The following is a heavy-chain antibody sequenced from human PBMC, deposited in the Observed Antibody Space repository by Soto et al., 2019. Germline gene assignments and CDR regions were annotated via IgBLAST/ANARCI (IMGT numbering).Heavy chain of an antibody. J-gene: IGHJ4*02. CDR1: GFTFSTYG. Sequence: PGGSLRLSCAASGFTFSTYGMHWVRQAPGKGLEWVAVVSHDGSTKYYADSVRGRFTISRDNSKNTVYLQMNSLRAEDTAVYYCAKELDSSGSYFDYWGQGTLVTVSS. V-gene: IGHV3-30*18. CDR2: VSHDGSTK. CDR3: AKELDSSGSYFDY. D-gene: IGHD3-22*01.